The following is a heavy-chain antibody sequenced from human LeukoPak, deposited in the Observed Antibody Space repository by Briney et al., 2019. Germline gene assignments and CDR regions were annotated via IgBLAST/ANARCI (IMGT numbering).Heavy chain of an antibody. J-gene: IGHJ4*02. D-gene: IGHD3-22*01. V-gene: IGHV6-1*01. CDR2: TYYRSKWYN. CDR3: AREDDSSGPQSYYFDY. Sequence: SQTLSLTCAISGDSVSSNSAAWNWIRQSPSRGLEWLGRTYYRSKWYNDYAVPVKSRITINPDTSKNQFSLQLNSVTPEDTAVYYCAREDDSSGPQSYYFDYWGQGTLVTVSS. CDR1: GDSVSSNSAA.